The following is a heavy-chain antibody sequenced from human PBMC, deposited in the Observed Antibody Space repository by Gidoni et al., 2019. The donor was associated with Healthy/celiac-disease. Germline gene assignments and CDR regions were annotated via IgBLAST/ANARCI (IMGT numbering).Heavy chain of an antibody. D-gene: IGHD6-13*01. CDR1: GRSFSGYS. V-gene: IGHV4-34*01. CDR3: ARGRGIAAAGTSRRYYFDY. J-gene: IGHJ4*02. Sequence: QVQLQQWGAGLLKPSETLSLTCAVYGRSFSGYSWSWIRQPPGKGLEWIGEINHSGSTNYNPSLKSRVTISVDTSKNQFSLKLSSVTAADTAVYYCARGRGIAAAGTSRRYYFDYWGQGTLVTVSS. CDR2: INHSGST.